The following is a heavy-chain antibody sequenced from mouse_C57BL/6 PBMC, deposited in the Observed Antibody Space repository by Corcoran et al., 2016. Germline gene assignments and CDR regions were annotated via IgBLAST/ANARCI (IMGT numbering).Heavy chain of an antibody. CDR2: INTYSGVP. CDR1: GYTFTTYG. J-gene: IGHJ3*01. D-gene: IGHD2-5*01. V-gene: IGHV9-3*01. CDR3: ARSYYSNWAWFAY. Sequence: QIQLVQSGPELKKPGETVNISCKASGYTFTTYGMSWVKQAPGKGLKWMGWINTYSGVPTYADDFKGRFAFSLETSASTAYLQINNLKNEDTATYFCARSYYSNWAWFAYWGQGTLVTVSA.